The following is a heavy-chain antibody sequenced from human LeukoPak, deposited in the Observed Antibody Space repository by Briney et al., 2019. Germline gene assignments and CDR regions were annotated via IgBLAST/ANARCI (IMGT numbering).Heavy chain of an antibody. CDR3: ARVGDTSGYFYYLDY. J-gene: IGHJ4*02. CDR1: GGSISSFY. CDR2: ISYGGGT. V-gene: IGHV4-59*08. D-gene: IGHD3-22*01. Sequence: PSETLSLTCAVSGGSISSFYWSWVRQPPGKGLGWVGYISYGGGTTYNPSLKRRVSMSIDTSKNQFSLRLSSVTAADTALYYCARVGDTSGYFYYLDYWGQGTLVTVSS.